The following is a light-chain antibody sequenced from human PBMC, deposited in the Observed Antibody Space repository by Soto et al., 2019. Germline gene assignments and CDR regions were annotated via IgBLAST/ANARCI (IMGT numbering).Light chain of an antibody. Sequence: EIVMKQSPATLSVSPGERATLSCRASQSVSSNLAWYQQKPGQAPRLLIYGASTSATGIPARFSGSGSGTEVTLTISSLQSEDFAVYYCQQYNNWPPLTFGGGTKVEIK. CDR2: GAS. CDR3: QQYNNWPPLT. V-gene: IGKV3-15*01. J-gene: IGKJ4*01. CDR1: QSVSSN.